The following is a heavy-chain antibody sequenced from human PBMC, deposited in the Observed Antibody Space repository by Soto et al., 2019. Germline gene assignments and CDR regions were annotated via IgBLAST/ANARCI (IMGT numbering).Heavy chain of an antibody. D-gene: IGHD6-13*01. CDR2: ISSSSSYI. Sequence: GGSLRLSCAASGFTFSSYSMNWVRQAPGKGLEWVSSISSSSSYIYYADSVKGRFTISRDNAKNSLYLQMNSLRAEDTAVYYCARSPDGSSSWYFDYWGQGTLVTVSS. V-gene: IGHV3-21*01. CDR3: ARSPDGSSSWYFDY. J-gene: IGHJ4*02. CDR1: GFTFSSYS.